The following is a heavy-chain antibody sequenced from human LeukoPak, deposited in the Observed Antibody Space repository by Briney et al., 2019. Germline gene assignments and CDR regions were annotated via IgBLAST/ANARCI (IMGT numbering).Heavy chain of an antibody. Sequence: SETLSPTCAVYGGSFSGYYWSWIRQPPGKGLEWIGEINHSGSTNYNPSLKSRVTISVDTSKNQFSLKLSSVTAADTAVYYCARLPLYSGYDYSFDYWGQGTLVTVSS. D-gene: IGHD5-12*01. CDR2: INHSGST. V-gene: IGHV4-34*01. CDR1: GGSFSGYY. CDR3: ARLPLYSGYDYSFDY. J-gene: IGHJ4*02.